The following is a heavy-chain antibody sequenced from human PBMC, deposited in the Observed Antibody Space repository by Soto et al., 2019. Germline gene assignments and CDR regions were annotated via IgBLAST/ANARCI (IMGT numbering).Heavy chain of an antibody. V-gene: IGHV3-23*01. D-gene: IGHD5-12*01. Sequence: EVQLLESGGGLVQPGGSLRLSCAASGFTFSSQTMSWVRQAPGKGLEWVSVISSSGSTSYTDSVEGRFTISKDSSQNTLYLQMKSLRVEDTAVYYCAKGARDVDSWGQGTLVTVSS. J-gene: IGHJ4*02. CDR3: AKGARDVDS. CDR2: ISSSGST. CDR1: GFTFSSQT.